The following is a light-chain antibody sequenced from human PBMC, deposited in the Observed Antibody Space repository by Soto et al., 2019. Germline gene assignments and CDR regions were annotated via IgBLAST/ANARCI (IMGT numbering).Light chain of an antibody. CDR1: SSNIGSTT. CDR3: NSFAGSNRAVV. J-gene: IGLJ2*01. V-gene: IGLV1-44*01. Sequence: QAVVTQPPSASGTPGQRVTIACSGSSSNIGSTTVKWYQQLPGTAPKLLIYNNNQRPSGVPDRFSGSKSGTSASLAISGLQSEDEAYYYCNSFAGSNRAVVFGGGTKLTVL. CDR2: NNN.